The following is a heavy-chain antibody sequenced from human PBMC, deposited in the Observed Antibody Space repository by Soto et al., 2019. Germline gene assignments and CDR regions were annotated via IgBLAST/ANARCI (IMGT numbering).Heavy chain of an antibody. Sequence: GGSLRLSCTASGFTFGDYAMSWVRQAPGKGLEWGGFIRSKAYGGTTEYAASGKGRFTISRDDSKSIAYLQMNSLKTEDTAVYYCTRHRSPVDTAMVGAFDIWGQGTMVTVSS. J-gene: IGHJ3*02. CDR2: IRSKAYGGTT. D-gene: IGHD5-18*01. V-gene: IGHV3-49*04. CDR1: GFTFGDYA. CDR3: TRHRSPVDTAMVGAFDI.